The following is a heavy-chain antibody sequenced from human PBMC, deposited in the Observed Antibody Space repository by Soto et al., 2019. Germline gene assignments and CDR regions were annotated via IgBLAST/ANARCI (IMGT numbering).Heavy chain of an antibody. Sequence: PWGSLRLSCAASGFTVSSNYMSWCRQAPGKGLEWVSVIYSGGSTYYADSVKGRFTISRDNSKNTLYLQMNSLRAEDTAVYYCARAYYSYGYSNWFDPWGQGTLVTVSS. J-gene: IGHJ5*02. V-gene: IGHV3-53*01. CDR2: IYSGGST. CDR1: GFTVSSNY. D-gene: IGHD5-18*01. CDR3: ARAYYSYGYSNWFDP.